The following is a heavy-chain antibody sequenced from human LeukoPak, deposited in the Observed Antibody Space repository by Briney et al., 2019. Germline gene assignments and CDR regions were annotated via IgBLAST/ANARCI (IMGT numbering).Heavy chain of an antibody. Sequence: ASVKVSCKVSGYTLTELSMHWVRQAPGKGLEWMGGFDPGDGETIYAQKFQGRVTMTEDTSTDTAYMELSSLRSEDTAVYYCARLDIVEYYFDYWGQGTLVTVSS. CDR1: GYTLTELS. V-gene: IGHV1-24*01. CDR2: FDPGDGET. J-gene: IGHJ4*02. CDR3: ARLDIVEYYFDY. D-gene: IGHD2-2*03.